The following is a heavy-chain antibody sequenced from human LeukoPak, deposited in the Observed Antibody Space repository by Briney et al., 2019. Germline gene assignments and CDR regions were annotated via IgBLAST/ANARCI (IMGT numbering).Heavy chain of an antibody. CDR1: GFTFSSYA. Sequence: GRSLRLSCAASGFTFSSYAMHWVRQAPGKGLEWVAVISYDGSNKYYADSVKGRFTISRDNSKNTLYLQMNSLRAEDTAVYYCARDRGGYCSSTSCYGTHAFDIWGQGTMVTVSS. D-gene: IGHD2-2*01. CDR2: ISYDGSNK. CDR3: ARDRGGYCSSTSCYGTHAFDI. J-gene: IGHJ3*02. V-gene: IGHV3-30-3*01.